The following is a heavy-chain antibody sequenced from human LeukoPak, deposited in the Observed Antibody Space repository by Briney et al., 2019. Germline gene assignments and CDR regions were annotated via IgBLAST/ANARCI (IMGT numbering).Heavy chain of an antibody. D-gene: IGHD3-3*01. CDR2: IYSGGST. J-gene: IGHJ4*02. Sequence: GGPLRPSCAASGFTVSSNYMSWVRQAPGKGLEWVSVIYSGGSTYYADSVKGGFTISRDNSKNTLYLQMNSLRAEDTAVYYCARVQTIFGVVIRSDYWGQGTLVTVSS. V-gene: IGHV3-66*01. CDR1: GFTVSSNY. CDR3: ARVQTIFGVVIRSDY.